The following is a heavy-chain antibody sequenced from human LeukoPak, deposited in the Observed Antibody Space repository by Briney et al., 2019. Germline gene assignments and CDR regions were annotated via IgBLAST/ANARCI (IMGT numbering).Heavy chain of an antibody. J-gene: IGHJ5*02. CDR1: GYTFTGYY. V-gene: IGHV1-2*02. CDR3: ARESGYSSGWYVFDP. D-gene: IGHD6-19*01. Sequence: PGASVKVSCKASGYTFTGYYMHWMRQAPGQGLEWMEWINPNSGGTNYAQKFQGRVTMTRDTSISTAYMELSRLRSDDTAVYYCARESGYSSGWYVFDPWGQGTLVTVSS. CDR2: INPNSGGT.